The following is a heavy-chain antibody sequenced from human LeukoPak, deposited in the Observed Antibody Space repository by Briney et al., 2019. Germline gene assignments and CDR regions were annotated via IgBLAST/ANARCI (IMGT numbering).Heavy chain of an antibody. D-gene: IGHD6-6*01. CDR1: GYTFTSYG. Sequence: GASVKVSCKASGYTFTSYGISWVRQAPGQGLEWMGWISAYNGNTNYAQKLQGRVTMTTDTSTSTAYMELRSLRSDDTAVYYCARVALWGIAARTSDYWGQGTLVTVPS. CDR2: ISAYNGNT. CDR3: ARVALWGIAARTSDY. V-gene: IGHV1-18*01. J-gene: IGHJ4*02.